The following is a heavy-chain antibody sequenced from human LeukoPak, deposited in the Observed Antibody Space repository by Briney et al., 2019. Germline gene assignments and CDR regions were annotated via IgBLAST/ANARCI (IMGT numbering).Heavy chain of an antibody. Sequence: PSETLSLTCAVSGASISSSNWWSWIRQPPGKGLEWIGEINHSGSTNYNPSLKSRVTISVDTSKNQFSLKLSSVTAADTAVYYCARHGIVDIVATIIDYWGQGTLVTVSS. J-gene: IGHJ4*02. CDR2: INHSGST. CDR3: ARHGIVDIVATIIDY. CDR1: GASISSSNW. V-gene: IGHV4-4*02. D-gene: IGHD5-12*01.